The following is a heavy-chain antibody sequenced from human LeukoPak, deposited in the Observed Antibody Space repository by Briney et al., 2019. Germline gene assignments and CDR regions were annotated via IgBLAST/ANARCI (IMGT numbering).Heavy chain of an antibody. CDR1: GFTFSSYW. Sequence: GGSLRLSCAASGFTFSSYWMNWARQAPGKGLEWVASINHNGNVNYYVDSVKGRFTISRDNAKNSLYLQMNSLRAEDTAVYYCARSHIAAAGTPGYWGQGALVTVSS. CDR3: ARSHIAAAGTPGY. V-gene: IGHV3-7*01. J-gene: IGHJ4*02. D-gene: IGHD6-13*01. CDR2: INHNGNVN.